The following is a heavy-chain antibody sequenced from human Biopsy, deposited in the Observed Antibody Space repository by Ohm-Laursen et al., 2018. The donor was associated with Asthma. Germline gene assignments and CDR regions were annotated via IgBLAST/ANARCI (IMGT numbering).Heavy chain of an antibody. V-gene: IGHV1-24*01. CDR1: GYSLTDLS. CDR2: HDHEEGGT. CDR3: ASDFPKDYVRYNFQF. J-gene: IGHJ4*02. D-gene: IGHD4-17*01. Sequence: ASVKVSCKTSGYSLTDLSMHWVRQAPGQGLEWMGGHDHEEGGTVNAWRFQGRVTMTEDTSTDTAYTELSSLSSDDTAVYYCASDFPKDYVRYNFQFWGQGTLVTVSS.